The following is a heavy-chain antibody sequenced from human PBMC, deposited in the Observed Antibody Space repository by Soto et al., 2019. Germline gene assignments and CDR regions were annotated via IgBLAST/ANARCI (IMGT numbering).Heavy chain of an antibody. V-gene: IGHV1-46*01. Sequence: ASVKVSCKASGYTFISYYMNWVRQAPGQGLEWMGMINPSGGSTSYAQKFQGRATMTRDTSTSTVYMELSSLRSEDTAVYCCAREDTANGGAFDIWGQGTMVTVSS. CDR3: AREDTANGGAFDI. CDR1: GYTFISYY. CDR2: INPSGGST. D-gene: IGHD5-18*01. J-gene: IGHJ3*02.